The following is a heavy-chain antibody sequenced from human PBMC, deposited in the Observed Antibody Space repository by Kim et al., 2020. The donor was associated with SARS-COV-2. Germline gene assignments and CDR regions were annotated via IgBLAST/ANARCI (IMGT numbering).Heavy chain of an antibody. J-gene: IGHJ4*02. Sequence: SYAKKFQGRVTMTEDTSTATAYMGLSSLRSEDTAVYYCATSQKDGSGWGYWGQGTLVTVSS. CDR3: ATSQKDGSGWGY. D-gene: IGHD3-10*01. V-gene: IGHV1-24*01.